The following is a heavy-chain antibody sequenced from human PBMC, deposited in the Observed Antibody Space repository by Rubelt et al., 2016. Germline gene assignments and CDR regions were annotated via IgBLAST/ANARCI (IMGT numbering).Heavy chain of an antibody. J-gene: IGHJ4*02. CDR1: GFTFSSYG. Sequence: QVQLVESGGGVVQPGRSLRLSCAASGFTFSSYGMHWVRQAPGKGLEWVAVIWYDGSNKYYADSVKGRLTISRDNAKDSLYLQMNSLRGEDVGGYYCARAAGNYSDYGGQGTLGIGSS. CDR2: IWYDGSNK. CDR3: ARAAGNYSDY. V-gene: IGHV3-33*01.